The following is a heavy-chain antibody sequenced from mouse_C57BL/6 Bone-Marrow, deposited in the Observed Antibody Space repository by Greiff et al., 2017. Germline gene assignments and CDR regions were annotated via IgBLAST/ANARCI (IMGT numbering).Heavy chain of an antibody. CDR3: ARRPNYYAMDY. CDR1: GYTFTSYW. V-gene: IGHV1-55*01. Sequence: QVQLQQPGAELVKPGASVKMSCKASGYTFTSYWITWVKQRPGQGLEWLGDIYPGSGSTNYNEKFKSKATLTVDTSSSTAYMQLSSLTSEDSAVYYCARRPNYYAMDYWGQGTSVTVSS. CDR2: IYPGSGST. J-gene: IGHJ4*01.